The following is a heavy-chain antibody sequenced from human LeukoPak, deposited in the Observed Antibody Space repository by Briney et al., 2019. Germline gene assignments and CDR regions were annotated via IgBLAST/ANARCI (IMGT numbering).Heavy chain of an antibody. CDR3: ARGNVAAAGPVSNFDY. J-gene: IGHJ4*02. CDR1: GFTFSSYS. CDR2: ISSSSSCI. V-gene: IGHV3-21*01. D-gene: IGHD6-13*01. Sequence: GGSLRLSCAASGFTFSSYSMNWVRQAPGKGLEWVSSISSSSSCIYYADSVKGRFTISRDNAKNSLYLQMNSLRAEDTAVYYCARGNVAAAGPVSNFDYWGQGTLVTVSS.